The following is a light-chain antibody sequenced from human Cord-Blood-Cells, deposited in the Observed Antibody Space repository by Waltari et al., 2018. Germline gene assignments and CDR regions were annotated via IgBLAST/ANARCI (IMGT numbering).Light chain of an antibody. Sequence: EIVLTQPPGTLSLSPGERATLSCRASQSVSSSYLAWYQQKPGQAPRLLIYGPSSRATGIPDRFSGSGSGTDFTLTISRLEPEDFAVYYCQQYGSSPRTFGQGTKVEIK. CDR2: GPS. CDR3: QQYGSSPRT. CDR1: QSVSSSY. J-gene: IGKJ1*01. V-gene: IGKV3-20*01.